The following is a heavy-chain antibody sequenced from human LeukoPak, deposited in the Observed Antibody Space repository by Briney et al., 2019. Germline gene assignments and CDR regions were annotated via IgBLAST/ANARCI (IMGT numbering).Heavy chain of an antibody. CDR2: TLYSGDT. Sequence: SETLSLTCNVSGASISSYYWSWIRQPPGKGLEWTAYTLYSGDTNYNPSLKSRVTISVDTSKNQFSLKLSSVTAADTAVYYCARFSRPGDNSGHYLDHWGQGTLVTVSS. CDR3: ARFSRPGDNSGHYLDH. D-gene: IGHD6-19*01. V-gene: IGHV4-59*01. CDR1: GASISSYY. J-gene: IGHJ4*02.